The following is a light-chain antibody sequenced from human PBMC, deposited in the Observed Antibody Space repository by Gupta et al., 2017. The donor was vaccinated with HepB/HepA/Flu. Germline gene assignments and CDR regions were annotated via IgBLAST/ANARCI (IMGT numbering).Light chain of an antibody. Sequence: QSVLTQPPSVSGAPGRRVTISCTGSRSNIGAHYDVNWYQHLPGTAPKLLIYANSNRPSGVPDQFSGSESGTSASLAITGLQAEDEAHYYCQSFDNSLTAVVFGGGTKLTVL. CDR2: ANS. CDR3: QSFDNSLTAVV. V-gene: IGLV1-40*01. CDR1: RSNIGAHYD. J-gene: IGLJ2*01.